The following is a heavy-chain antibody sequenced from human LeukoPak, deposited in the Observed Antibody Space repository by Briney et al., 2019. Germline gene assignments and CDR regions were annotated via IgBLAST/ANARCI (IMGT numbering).Heavy chain of an antibody. D-gene: IGHD5-12*01. CDR2: IFRTGNT. V-gene: IGHV4-30-2*01. CDR1: GGSISSDTSS. CDR3: ARGYSDYPYYFDN. Sequence: PSETLSLTCTVSGGSISSDTSSYNWIRQPPGKALEWIGYIFRTGNTYYSPSLKSRVTIAIDMSKNQFSLKLSSVTAADTAVYYCARGYSDYPYYFDNWGQGTLVTVSS. J-gene: IGHJ4*02.